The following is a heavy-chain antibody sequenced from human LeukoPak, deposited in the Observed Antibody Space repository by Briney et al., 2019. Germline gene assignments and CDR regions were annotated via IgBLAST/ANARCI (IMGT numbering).Heavy chain of an antibody. CDR3: ARSGYYLPFDY. D-gene: IGHD3-9*01. CDR2: IIPIFGTA. CDR1: GGTFSSYA. Sequence: SVKVSCKASGGTFSSYAISWVRQAPGQGLVWMGGIIPIFGTANYAQKFQGRVTITADESTSTAYMELSSLRSEDTAVYYCARSGYYLPFDYWGREPWSPSPQ. J-gene: IGHJ4*02. V-gene: IGHV1-69*13.